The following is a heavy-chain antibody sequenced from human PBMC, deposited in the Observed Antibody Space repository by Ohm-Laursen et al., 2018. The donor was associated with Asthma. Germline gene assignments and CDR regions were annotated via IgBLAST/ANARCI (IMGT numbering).Heavy chain of an antibody. Sequence: GSLRLSCAASGYTFSRYSIHWVRQIPGKGLEWVASISTASSFIYYADSVRGRFTTSRDNARNSVYLQMSSLRAEDTAVYYCAKDSSEVVAADEYWGQGTLVTVSS. D-gene: IGHD2-15*01. V-gene: IGHV3-21*04. CDR1: GYTFSRYS. CDR3: AKDSSEVVAADEY. CDR2: ISTASSFI. J-gene: IGHJ4*02.